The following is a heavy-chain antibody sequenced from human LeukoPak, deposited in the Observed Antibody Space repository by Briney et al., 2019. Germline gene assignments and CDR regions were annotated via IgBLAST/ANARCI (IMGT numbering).Heavy chain of an antibody. CDR3: AKPNRYCSGGSCYAVDY. D-gene: IGHD2-15*01. CDR2: ISGSGGST. CDR1: GFTFSSFA. Sequence: GGSVRLSCAASGFTFSSFAMRWVRQAPGKGLEWVSDISGSGGSTYYAGSVKGRFTISRDNSKNTLYLQMNSLRAEDTAVYYCAKPNRYCSGGSCYAVDYWGQGTLVTVSS. V-gene: IGHV3-23*01. J-gene: IGHJ4*02.